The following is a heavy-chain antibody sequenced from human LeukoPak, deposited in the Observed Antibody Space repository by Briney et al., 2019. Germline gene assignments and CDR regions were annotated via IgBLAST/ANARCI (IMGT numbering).Heavy chain of an antibody. CDR1: GFTFSNAW. J-gene: IGHJ6*04. CDR2: IKSKTDGGIT. V-gene: IGHV3-15*01. Sequence: GSLRLSCAASGFTFSNAWMSWVRQAPGKGLEWVGRIKSKTDGGITDYAAPVKGRFTISRDDSKNTLYLQMNSLKTEDTAVYYCTTDLTVVLFYGMDVWGKGTTVTVSS. D-gene: IGHD2/OR15-2a*01. CDR3: TTDLTVVLFYGMDV.